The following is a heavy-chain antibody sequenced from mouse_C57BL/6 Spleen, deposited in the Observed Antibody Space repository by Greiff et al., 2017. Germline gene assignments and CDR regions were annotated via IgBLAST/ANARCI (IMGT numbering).Heavy chain of an antibody. CDR3: ARHGRVPPLGYYFDY. D-gene: IGHD1-2*01. Sequence: VQLKESGPELVKPGASVKISCKASGYSFTDYNMNWVKQSNGKSLEWIGVINPNYGTTSYNQKFKGKATLTVDQSSSTAYMQLNSLTSEDSAVYYCARHGRVPPLGYYFDYWGQGTTLTVSS. CDR2: INPNYGTT. CDR1: GYSFTDYN. V-gene: IGHV1-39*01. J-gene: IGHJ2*01.